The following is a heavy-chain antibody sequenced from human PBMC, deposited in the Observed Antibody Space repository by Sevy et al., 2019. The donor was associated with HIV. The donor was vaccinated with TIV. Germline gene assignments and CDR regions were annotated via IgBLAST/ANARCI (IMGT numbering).Heavy chain of an antibody. CDR1: GFTFSNYA. CDR3: ARGGYYYDNSAYYALDT. CDR2: IWSDGAYQ. D-gene: IGHD3-22*01. V-gene: IGHV3-33*01. Sequence: GGSLRLSCAATGFTFSNYAMHWVRQAPGKGMEWVAIIWSDGAYQYHGDSVKGRFTISRDNSKNTLYLQMNNVRVEDTAVYYCARGGYYYDNSAYYALDTWGQGTLVTVSS. J-gene: IGHJ4*02.